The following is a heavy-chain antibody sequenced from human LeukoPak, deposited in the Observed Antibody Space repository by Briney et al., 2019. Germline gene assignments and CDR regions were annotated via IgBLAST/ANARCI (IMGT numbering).Heavy chain of an antibody. CDR2: IYYSGST. J-gene: IGHJ5*02. CDR1: GGSISSSSYY. CDR3: ARAPLYCSSTSCHINWFDP. Sequence: PSDTLSLTCTVSGGSISSSSYYWGWLRQPPGKGLEWIGSIYYSGSTYYNPSLKSQVTISVDTSKNQFSPKLSSVTVADTAVYYCARAPLYCSSTSCHINWFDPWGQGTLVTVSS. D-gene: IGHD2-2*01. V-gene: IGHV4-39*07.